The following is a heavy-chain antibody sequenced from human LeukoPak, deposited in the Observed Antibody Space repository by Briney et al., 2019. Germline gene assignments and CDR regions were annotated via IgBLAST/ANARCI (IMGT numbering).Heavy chain of an antibody. CDR2: INPNSGGT. V-gene: IGHV1-2*02. Sequence: ASVKVSCNASGYTFTGYYMHWVRQAPGQGLGWLGWINPNSGGTNYAQKFQGRVTMTRDTSISTAYMELSRLRSDDTAVYYCAKAPFCSGGSCYKTFDYWGQGTLVTVSS. CDR1: GYTFTGYY. D-gene: IGHD2-15*01. CDR3: AKAPFCSGGSCYKTFDY. J-gene: IGHJ4*02.